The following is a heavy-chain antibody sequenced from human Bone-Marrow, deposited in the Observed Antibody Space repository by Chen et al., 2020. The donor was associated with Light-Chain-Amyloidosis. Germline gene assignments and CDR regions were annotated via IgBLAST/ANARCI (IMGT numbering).Heavy chain of an antibody. J-gene: IGHJ4*02. V-gene: IGHV3-53*02. CDR2: FPTGVTT. D-gene: IGHD2-2*01. CDR1: GFSVSSNY. Sequence: EVQLMETGGGMIQPGGSLRLSCAVSGFSVSSNYMGWVRQAPGKGLEWVSRFPTGVTTYYTDSVKGRFTISRDNSKNTLYLQMNSLRAEDTAVYYCARDVLCSSSNTCNDYWGQGTLVTVSS. CDR3: ARDVLCSSSNTCNDY.